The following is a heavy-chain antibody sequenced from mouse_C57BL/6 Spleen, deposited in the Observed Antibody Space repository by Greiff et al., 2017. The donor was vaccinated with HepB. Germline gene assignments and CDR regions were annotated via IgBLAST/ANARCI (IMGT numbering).Heavy chain of an antibody. V-gene: IGHV1-39*01. D-gene: IGHD1-1*01. CDR1: GYSFTDYN. CDR3: ARAYYYGSSLYYAMDY. CDR2: INPNYGTT. Sequence: EVQLVESGPELVKPGASVKISCKASGYSFTDYNMNWVKQSNGKSLEWIGVINPNYGTTSYNQKFKGKATLTVDQSSSTAYMQLNSLTSEDSAVYYCARAYYYGSSLYYAMDYWGQGTSVTVSS. J-gene: IGHJ4*01.